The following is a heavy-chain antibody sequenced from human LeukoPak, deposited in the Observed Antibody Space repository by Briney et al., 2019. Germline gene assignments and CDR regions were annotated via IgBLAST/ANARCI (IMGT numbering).Heavy chain of an antibody. Sequence: PGGSLRLSCAASGFTVSSNYMSWVRQAPGKGLEWVSVIYSGGSTYYADSVKGRFTISRDNSKNTLYLQMNSLRAEDTAVYYCARDNHYDSSGYQTETYYYGMDVWGQGTTVTVSS. CDR3: ARDNHYDSSGYQTETYYYGMDV. CDR1: GFTVSSNY. J-gene: IGHJ6*02. D-gene: IGHD3-22*01. CDR2: IYSGGST. V-gene: IGHV3-66*01.